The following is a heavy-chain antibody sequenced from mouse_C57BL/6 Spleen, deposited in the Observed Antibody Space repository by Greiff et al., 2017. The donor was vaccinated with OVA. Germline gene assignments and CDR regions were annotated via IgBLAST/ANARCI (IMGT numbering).Heavy chain of an antibody. CDR1: GFSLTSYG. V-gene: IGHV2-4*01. CDR3: AIYDYDGGYYAMDY. D-gene: IGHD2-4*01. CDR2: IWSGGST. Sequence: VKLQESGPGLVQPSQSLSITCTVSGFSLTSYGVHWVRQPPGKGLEWLGVIWSGGSTDYNAAFISRLSISKDNSKSQVFFKMNSLQADDTAIYYCAIYDYDGGYYAMDYWGQGTSVTVSS. J-gene: IGHJ4*01.